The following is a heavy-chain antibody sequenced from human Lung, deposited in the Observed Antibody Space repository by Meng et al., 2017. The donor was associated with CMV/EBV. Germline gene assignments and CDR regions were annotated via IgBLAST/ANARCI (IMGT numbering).Heavy chain of an antibody. V-gene: IGHV3-33*06. D-gene: IGHD6-6*01. J-gene: IGHJ4*02. CDR2: IWYDGSNK. CDR3: AKGGQLVPYRLDY. CDR1: GFTFSSCG. Sequence: AASGFTFSSCGMHWVRQAPGKGLEWVAVIWYDGSNKYYADSVKGRFTISRDNSKNTLYLQMNSLRAEDTAVYYCAKGGQLVPYRLDYWGQGTLVTVSS.